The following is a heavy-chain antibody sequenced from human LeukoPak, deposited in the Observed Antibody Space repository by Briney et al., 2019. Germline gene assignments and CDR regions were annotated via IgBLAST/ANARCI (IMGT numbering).Heavy chain of an antibody. V-gene: IGHV5-51*01. CDR1: GYSFTNYW. CDR2: IYPGDSDT. Sequence: GESLKISCKGSGYSFTNYWIGWVRQMPGKGLEWVGIIYPGDSDTRYSPSFQGQVTISADRSISTAYLQWSSLKASDTAMYYCARLICSLPDYSNSYYLDYWGQGTLVTVSS. CDR3: ARLICSLPDYSNSYYLDY. J-gene: IGHJ4*02. D-gene: IGHD4-11*01.